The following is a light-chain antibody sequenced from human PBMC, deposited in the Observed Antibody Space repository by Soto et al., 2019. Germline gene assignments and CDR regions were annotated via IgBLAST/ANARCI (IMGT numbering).Light chain of an antibody. CDR2: AAS. Sequence: IQLTQSPSSLSESVGDRVTITCRASHGISSSLAWYQQKPGKAPNLLIYAASTLQSGVPSRFSGSGSGTDLPLTISSLQPEDFATYYCQQLNSSPLTFGPGTKVDI. V-gene: IGKV1-9*01. CDR1: HGISSS. CDR3: QQLNSSPLT. J-gene: IGKJ3*01.